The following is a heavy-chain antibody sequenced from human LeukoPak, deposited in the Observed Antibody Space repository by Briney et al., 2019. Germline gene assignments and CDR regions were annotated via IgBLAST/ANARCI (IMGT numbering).Heavy chain of an antibody. V-gene: IGHV3-9*03. CDR1: GFTFSYFY. J-gene: IGHJ3*02. CDR2: ISWNSGSI. D-gene: IGHD3-3*01. Sequence: SLRLSCAASGFTFSYFYMSGVRQAPGKGLEWVSGISWNSGSIGYADSVKGRFTISRDNAKNSLYLQMNSLRAEDMALYYCAKDITIFGVVTPNAFDIWGQGTMVTVSS. CDR3: AKDITIFGVVTPNAFDI.